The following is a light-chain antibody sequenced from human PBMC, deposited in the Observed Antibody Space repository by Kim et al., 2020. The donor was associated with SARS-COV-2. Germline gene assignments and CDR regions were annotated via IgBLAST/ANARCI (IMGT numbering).Light chain of an antibody. CDR3: QGWDSNTVT. CDR1: NIGGKH. V-gene: IGLV3-9*01. CDR2: KNN. Sequence: SYELTQPLSVSVALGQTAKITCGGNNIGGKHVHWYQQKPGQAPVTVIYKNNNLPSGIPERFSGSNSGNTATLSISRVQAGDEAVYFCQGWDSNTVTFGGG. J-gene: IGLJ2*01.